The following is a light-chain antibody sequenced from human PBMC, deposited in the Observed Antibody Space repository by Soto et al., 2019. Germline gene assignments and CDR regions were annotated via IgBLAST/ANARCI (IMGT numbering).Light chain of an antibody. CDR2: DAS. J-gene: IGKJ2*01. CDR1: QSISSW. Sequence: DIQMTQSPSTLSASVGDRVTITCRASQSISSWVAWYQQKPGKAPKLLIYDASSLESGVPSRFSGSGSGTEFTLTISSLQPDDFATYYCQQYNSYPYTFGQWTKLEIK. CDR3: QQYNSYPYT. V-gene: IGKV1-5*01.